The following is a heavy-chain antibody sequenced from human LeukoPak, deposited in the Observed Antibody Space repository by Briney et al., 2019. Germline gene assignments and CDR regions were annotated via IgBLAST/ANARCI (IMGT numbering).Heavy chain of an antibody. CDR3: SLCPVVTHRYNWFDP. CDR2: IYYSGST. Sequence: KPSETLSLTCTVSGGSISSYYWSWIRQPPGKGLEWIGYIYYSGSTNYNPSLKSRVTISVDTSKNQFSLKLSSVTAADTAVYYCSLCPVVTHRYNWFDPWGQGTLVTVSS. D-gene: IGHD4-23*01. J-gene: IGHJ5*02. V-gene: IGHV4-59*12. CDR1: GGSISSYY.